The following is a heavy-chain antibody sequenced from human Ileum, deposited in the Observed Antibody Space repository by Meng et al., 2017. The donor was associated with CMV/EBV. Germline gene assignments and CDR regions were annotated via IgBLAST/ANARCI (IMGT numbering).Heavy chain of an antibody. D-gene: IGHD3-22*01. V-gene: IGHV3-7*01. Sequence: GGSLRLSCAASGFTFSSYWMSWVRQAPGKGLEWVANIKQDGSEKYYVESVKGRFTISRDNAKNSLYLQMNSLRAEDTAVYYCARAQTRYYYDSSGYGRDFDYWGQGTLVTVSS. J-gene: IGHJ4*02. CDR1: GFTFSSYW. CDR3: ARAQTRYYYDSSGYGRDFDY. CDR2: IKQDGSEK.